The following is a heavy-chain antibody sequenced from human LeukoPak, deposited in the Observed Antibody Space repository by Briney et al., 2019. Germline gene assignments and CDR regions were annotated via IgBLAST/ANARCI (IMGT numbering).Heavy chain of an antibody. V-gene: IGHV3-33*01. CDR1: GFTFSRFG. CDR2: IWYDGSNK. Sequence: GGSLRLSCAAAGFTFSRFGMHWVRQAPGKGLEWVAVIWYDGSNKYYADSVKGRFTISRDNSTNTLYLEMNSLRAEDTAVYYCARDYYCDSSGYWDYYFDYWGQGTLVSVSS. D-gene: IGHD3-22*01. CDR3: ARDYYCDSSGYWDYYFDY. J-gene: IGHJ4*02.